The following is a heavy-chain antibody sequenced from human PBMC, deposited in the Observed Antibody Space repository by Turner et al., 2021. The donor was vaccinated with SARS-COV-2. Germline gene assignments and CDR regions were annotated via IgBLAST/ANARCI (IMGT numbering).Heavy chain of an antibody. CDR3: ARVDYYYGSGRRTYWYFDL. J-gene: IGHJ2*01. V-gene: IGHV3-13*04. CDR1: GFTFCSYD. Sequence: EAQPAESGGGLVPPGRSPGPSWSAPGFTFCSYDMNWVRQATGKGLGWVSAIGNAGDTYYPGSVKGRFTSSRENAKNSLFLQMNSLRAGDTAVYYCARVDYYYGSGRRTYWYFDLWGRGTLVTVSS. CDR2: IGNAGDT. D-gene: IGHD3-10*01.